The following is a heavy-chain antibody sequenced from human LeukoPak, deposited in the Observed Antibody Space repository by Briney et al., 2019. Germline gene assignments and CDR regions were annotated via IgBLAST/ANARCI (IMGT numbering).Heavy chain of an antibody. Sequence: SETLSLTCAVYGGSFSGYYWSWVRQPPGKGLEWIGIIYYSGSTYYNPSLKSRVTISVEMSKNQFSLKLSSVTAADTAVYYCARGHSASRIFYFDYWGQGTLVTVSS. J-gene: IGHJ4*02. V-gene: IGHV4-34*01. CDR2: IYYSGST. CDR1: GGSFSGYY. CDR3: ARGHSASRIFYFDY. D-gene: IGHD2-15*01.